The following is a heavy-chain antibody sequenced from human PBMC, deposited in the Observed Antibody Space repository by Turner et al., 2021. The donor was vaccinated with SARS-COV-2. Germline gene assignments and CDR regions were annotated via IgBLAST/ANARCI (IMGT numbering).Heavy chain of an antibody. J-gene: IGHJ4*02. CDR1: GGPISSGGYY. D-gene: IGHD4-17*01. CDR3: ARDYGGNSNYFDY. CDR2: IYYSGST. V-gene: IGHV4-31*03. Sequence: QVQLQESGPGLVKPSQTLSLTCTVPGGPISSGGYYWSWIRQHPGKGLEWIGYIYYSGSTYYNPSLKSRVTISVDTSKNQFSLKLSSVTAADTAVYYCARDYGGNSNYFDYWGQGTLVTVSS.